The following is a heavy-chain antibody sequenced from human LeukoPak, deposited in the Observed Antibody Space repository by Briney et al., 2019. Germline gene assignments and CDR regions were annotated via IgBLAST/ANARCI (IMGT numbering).Heavy chain of an antibody. D-gene: IGHD5-24*01. Sequence: GGSLRLSCAASGFTFSRYGMHWVRQAPGKGLEWVAVISYDGSNKYYADSVKGRFTISRDNSKDTLYLQMNSLRAEDTAVYYCAKLGQSGYNSYYWGQGTLVTVSS. CDR3: AKLGQSGYNSYY. CDR2: ISYDGSNK. J-gene: IGHJ4*02. V-gene: IGHV3-30*18. CDR1: GFTFSRYG.